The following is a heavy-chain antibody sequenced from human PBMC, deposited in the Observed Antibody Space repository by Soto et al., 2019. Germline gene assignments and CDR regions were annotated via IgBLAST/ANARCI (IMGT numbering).Heavy chain of an antibody. CDR1: GFTFHDYA. Sequence: EVQLVESGGGLVQPGRSLRLSCAASGFTFHDYAMHWVRQVPGKGLEWVAGINWNSGRIGYADSVKGRFTISRDNSKNTLYLQMNSLRAEDTAVYYCAKDGGHWGQGTLVTVSS. CDR3: AKDGGH. V-gene: IGHV3-9*01. J-gene: IGHJ4*02. D-gene: IGHD3-16*01. CDR2: INWNSGRI.